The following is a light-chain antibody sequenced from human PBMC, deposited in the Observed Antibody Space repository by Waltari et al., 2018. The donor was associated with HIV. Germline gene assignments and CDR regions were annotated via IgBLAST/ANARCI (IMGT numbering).Light chain of an antibody. V-gene: IGLV3-25*03. Sequence: SYELTQPPSVSVSPGQTARVTCSGDALPKRYAYWYQQRPGQAPVLLIFRDTERPSGIPERFSSPSSGTTVTLTIRAVQAEDEADYYCQSTDSSGVYWVFGGGTTLTVL. CDR1: ALPKRY. CDR2: RDT. J-gene: IGLJ3*02. CDR3: QSTDSSGVYWV.